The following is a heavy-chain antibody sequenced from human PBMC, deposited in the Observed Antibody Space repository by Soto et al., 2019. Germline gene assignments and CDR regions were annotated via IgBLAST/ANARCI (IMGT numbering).Heavy chain of an antibody. CDR2: VSLAGRN. J-gene: IGHJ4*02. V-gene: IGHV4-4*02. Sequence: QVQLQESGPGLVWPSGTLSLTCSVSGASVVNGNWWSWVRQSPGKGLEWIGEVSLAGRNHYNPSLQRRVTISLDESKNQFSLILTSVTVADAAIYYCARGFQYWLPTFDWGPGTLVTVS. D-gene: IGHD3-10*01. CDR1: GASVVNGNW. CDR3: ARGFQYWLPTFD.